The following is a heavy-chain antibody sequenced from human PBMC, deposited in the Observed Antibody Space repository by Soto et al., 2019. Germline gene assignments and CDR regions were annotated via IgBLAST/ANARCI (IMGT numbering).Heavy chain of an antibody. CDR2: ISYDGSNK. Sequence: HPWGSLRLSCAASGFTFSSYGMHWFRQAPGKGLEWEAVISYDGSNKYYADSVKGRFTISRDNSKNTLYLQMNSLRAEDTAVYHCEKSIVVVPAAIDYYYGMDVWGQGTTVTVSS. D-gene: IGHD2-2*01. CDR3: EKSIVVVPAAIDYYYGMDV. CDR1: GFTFSSYG. V-gene: IGHV3-30*18. J-gene: IGHJ6*02.